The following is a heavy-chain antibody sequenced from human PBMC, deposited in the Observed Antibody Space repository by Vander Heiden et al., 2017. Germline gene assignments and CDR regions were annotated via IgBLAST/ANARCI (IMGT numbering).Heavy chain of an antibody. CDR2: ISYDGSNK. CDR1: GFTSSRYP. Sequence: QVQLVESGGGVVQPGRSLRLSCAASGFTSSRYPMHWVRQAPGKGLEWVAVISYDGSNKYYADAVKGRFTISRDNSKNTLYLQMNSLRAEDTAVYYCARVIGRPVGEIVVVTNAYYYYYGMDVWGQGTTVTVSS. CDR3: ARVIGRPVGEIVVVTNAYYYYYGMDV. D-gene: IGHD3-22*01. J-gene: IGHJ6*02. V-gene: IGHV3-30*16.